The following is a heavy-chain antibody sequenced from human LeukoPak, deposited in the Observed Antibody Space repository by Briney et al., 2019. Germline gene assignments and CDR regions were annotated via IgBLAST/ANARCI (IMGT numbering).Heavy chain of an antibody. D-gene: IGHD3-10*01. CDR2: INPNSGGT. V-gene: IGHV1-2*02. CDR1: GYTFTGYY. CDR3: ARPQSEWFGDFNWFDP. Sequence: ASVKVSCKASGYTFTGYYMHWVRQAPGQGLEWMGWINPNSGGTNYAQKFQGRVTMTRDTSISTAYMELSSLRSEDTAVYYCARPQSEWFGDFNWFDPWGQGTLVTVSS. J-gene: IGHJ5*02.